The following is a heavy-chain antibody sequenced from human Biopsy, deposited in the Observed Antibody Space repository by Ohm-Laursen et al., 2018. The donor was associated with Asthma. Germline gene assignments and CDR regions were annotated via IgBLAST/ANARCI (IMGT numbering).Heavy chain of an antibody. V-gene: IGHV4-39*01. CDR1: GGSISNSNYY. CDR3: ARHWDWGSFFDY. J-gene: IGHJ4*02. D-gene: IGHD7-27*01. Sequence: GTLSLTCTVSGGSISNSNYYWGWIRQSPGKGLEWMGSISYTGSAYHNPSLKSRVTISVDTSKNHFSLKLSSVTAADTAVYYCARHWDWGSFFDYWGQGTPVTVSS. CDR2: ISYTGSA.